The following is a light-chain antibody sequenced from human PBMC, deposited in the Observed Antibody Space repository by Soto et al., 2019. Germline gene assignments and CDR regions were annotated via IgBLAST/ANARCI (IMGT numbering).Light chain of an antibody. Sequence: DIQMTQYPCSVAAAVGDRVTITCRASQGISTWLAWYQHKPGTAPKLLLFGAFSLQRGVPSRFAGSRSGTDFTLTIKSLQPEAVATYYCQQVTTFPRTFGQGTKVESK. CDR2: GAF. V-gene: IGKV1-12*01. CDR3: QQVTTFPRT. CDR1: QGISTW. J-gene: IGKJ1*01.